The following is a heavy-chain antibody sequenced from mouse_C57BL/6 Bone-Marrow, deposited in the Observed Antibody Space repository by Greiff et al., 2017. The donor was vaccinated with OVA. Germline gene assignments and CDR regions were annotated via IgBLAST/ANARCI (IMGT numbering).Heavy chain of an antibody. J-gene: IGHJ2*01. Sequence: VKLMESDAELVKPGASVKISCKVSGYTFTDHTIHWMKQRPEQGLEWIGYIYPRDGSTKYNEKFKGNATLTADKSSSTAYMQLNSLASEDSAVNFCARRGFYPGDYWGQGTTLTVSS. CDR1: GYTFTDHT. D-gene: IGHD2-1*01. CDR3: ARRGFYPGDY. V-gene: IGHV1-78*01. CDR2: IYPRDGST.